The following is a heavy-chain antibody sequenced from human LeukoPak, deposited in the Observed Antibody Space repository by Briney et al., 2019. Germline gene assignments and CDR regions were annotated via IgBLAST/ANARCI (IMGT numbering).Heavy chain of an antibody. V-gene: IGHV4-4*02. CDR2: IYHSGST. Sequence: SETLSLTCTVSGGSISSSNWWSWVRQPPGKGLEWIGEIYHSGSTNYNPSLKSRVTISVDMSKNHFSLRLRSVTAADTAMYYCARGTLYRGWSYYLDFWGQGSQVTVSS. J-gene: IGHJ4*02. CDR1: GGSISSSNW. D-gene: IGHD6-19*01. CDR3: ARGTLYRGWSYYLDF.